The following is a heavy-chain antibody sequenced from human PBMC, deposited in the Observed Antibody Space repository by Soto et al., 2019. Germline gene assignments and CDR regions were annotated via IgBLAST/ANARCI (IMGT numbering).Heavy chain of an antibody. CDR1: GSTFSDHY. V-gene: IGHV3-72*01. CDR2: TGNRANSYTT. Sequence: GGSLRLSCVASGSTFSDHYMDWVRQAPGKGLEWVGRTGNRANSYTTEYAASVKGRFSISRDDSKNSLYLQMNRLKTEDTAVYHCTRGYSTVSIYAFDIWGQGKMVTVSS. CDR3: TRGYSTVSIYAFDI. D-gene: IGHD2-21*01. J-gene: IGHJ3*02.